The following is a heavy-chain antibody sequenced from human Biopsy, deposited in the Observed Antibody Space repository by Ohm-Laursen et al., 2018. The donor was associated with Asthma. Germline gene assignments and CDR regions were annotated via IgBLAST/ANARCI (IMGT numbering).Heavy chain of an antibody. J-gene: IGHJ3*02. CDR3: AKGTDTFDI. D-gene: IGHD5-18*01. V-gene: IGHV3-23*01. CDR2: ITGSGGFT. Sequence: SLRLSCAASGFTFSNYAMSWVRQAPGKGLEWVSSITGSGGFTYYADSVKGRFAISRDNSKNTLFLHMNSLRADDTAVYYCAKGTDTFDIWGQGTLVTVSS. CDR1: GFTFSNYA.